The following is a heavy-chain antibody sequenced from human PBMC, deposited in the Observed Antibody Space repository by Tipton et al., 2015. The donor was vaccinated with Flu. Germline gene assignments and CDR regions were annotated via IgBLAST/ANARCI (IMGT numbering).Heavy chain of an antibody. CDR3: TTNHVSIHY. Sequence: SLRLSCAASGFTFSSYWMHWVRQAPGKGLEWVANIKQDGSEKYYVDSVKGRFTISRDNAKNSLYLQMNSLKTEDTAVYYCTTNHVSIHYWGQGTLVTVSS. CDR1: GFTFSSYW. J-gene: IGHJ4*02. CDR2: IKQDGSEK. V-gene: IGHV3-7*03. D-gene: IGHD5/OR15-5a*01.